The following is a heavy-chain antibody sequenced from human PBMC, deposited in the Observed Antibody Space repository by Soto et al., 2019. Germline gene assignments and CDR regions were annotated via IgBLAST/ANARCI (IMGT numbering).Heavy chain of an antibody. V-gene: IGHV1-69*01. CDR2: IIPIFGTA. CDR3: ARGWGYDSNDYYYAY. CDR1: GGTFSRQA. Sequence: QVQLVQSGAEVRKPGSSVKVSCKASGGTFSRQAISWVRQAPGHGLEWMGGIIPIFGTANHAQKFQGRVTIIADESTSTVYMELSSLRSEDTAMYYCARGWGYDSNDYYYAYWGQGTLVIVSS. D-gene: IGHD3-22*01. J-gene: IGHJ4*02.